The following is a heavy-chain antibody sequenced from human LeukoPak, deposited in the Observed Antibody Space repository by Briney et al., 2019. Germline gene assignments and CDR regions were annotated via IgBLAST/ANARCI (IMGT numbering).Heavy chain of an antibody. CDR1: GGTFSSYA. J-gene: IGHJ4*02. V-gene: IGHV1-69*04. D-gene: IGHD3-10*01. CDR3: ARSAMVRGVNDY. Sequence: SVRVSCKASGGTFSSYAISWVRQAPGQGLEWMGRIIPILGIANYAQKFQGRVTITADKSTSTAYMELSSLRSEDTAVYYCARSAMVRGVNDYWGQGTLVTVSS. CDR2: IIPILGIA.